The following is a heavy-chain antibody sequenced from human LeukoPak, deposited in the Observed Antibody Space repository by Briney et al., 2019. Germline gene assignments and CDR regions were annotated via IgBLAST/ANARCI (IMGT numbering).Heavy chain of an antibody. J-gene: IGHJ3*02. D-gene: IGHD6-19*01. CDR2: IYYSGST. Sequence: SETLSLTCTVSGGSISSYYWSWIRQPPGKGLEWIGSIYYSGSTYYNPSLKSRVTISVDTSKNQFSLKLSSVTAADTAVYYCARDSGWYGIAVSQSAFDIWGQGTMVTVSS. CDR3: ARDSGWYGIAVSQSAFDI. V-gene: IGHV4-59*12. CDR1: GGSISSYY.